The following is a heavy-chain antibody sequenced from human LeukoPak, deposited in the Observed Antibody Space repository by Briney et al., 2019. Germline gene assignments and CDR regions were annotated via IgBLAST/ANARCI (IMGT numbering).Heavy chain of an antibody. V-gene: IGHV2-26*01. CDR3: ARIPSYSSGWYFDS. CDR2: IFSNDEK. CDR1: GFSLSQPRWG. D-gene: IGHD6-19*01. J-gene: IGHJ4*02. Sequence: SGPTLVNPTETLTLTCTVSGFSLSQPRWGVSWIRRPPGKALEWLAHIFSNDEKSYSTSLESRLTISKDSSKSQVVLTMINMDPVDTATYFCARIPSYSSGWYFDSWGQGILVTVSS.